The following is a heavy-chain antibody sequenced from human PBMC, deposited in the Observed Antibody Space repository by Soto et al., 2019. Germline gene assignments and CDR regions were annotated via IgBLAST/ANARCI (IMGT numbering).Heavy chain of an antibody. CDR1: GGSISSSSYY. CDR3: SITEYYYGSGYYYGMDV. CDR2: IYYSGST. V-gene: IGHV4-39*01. D-gene: IGHD3-10*01. J-gene: IGHJ6*02. Sequence: SETLSLTCTVSGGSISSSSYYWGWIRQPPGKGLEWIGSIYYSGSTYYNPSLKSRVTISVDTSKNQFSLKLSSVTAADTAVYYCSITEYYYGSGYYYGMDVWGQGTTVTVAS.